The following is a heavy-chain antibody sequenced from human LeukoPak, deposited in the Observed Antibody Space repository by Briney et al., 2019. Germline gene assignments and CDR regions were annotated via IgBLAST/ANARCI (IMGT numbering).Heavy chain of an antibody. CDR2: IYENGGTT. CDR1: GFTFRSHA. Sequence: GSLRLSCVGSGFTFRSHAMSWVRQAPEKGLEFVSGIYENGGTTYYADSVKGRFSISRDNSKNTLYLQMNSLRAEDTAVYYCVATGNWFDPWGQGTLVTVSS. J-gene: IGHJ5*02. V-gene: IGHV3-23*01. D-gene: IGHD2-15*01. CDR3: VATGNWFDP.